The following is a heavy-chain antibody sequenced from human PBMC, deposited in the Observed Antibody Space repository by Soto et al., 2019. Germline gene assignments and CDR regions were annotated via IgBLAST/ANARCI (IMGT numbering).Heavy chain of an antibody. D-gene: IGHD3-10*01. CDR1: ADTFTGYT. CDR2: VIPILGAS. V-gene: IGHV1-69*08. CDR3: ARSRGSYYTNFDS. J-gene: IGHJ4*02. Sequence: QVQLVQSGAEVKKPGSSVKVSCKASADTFTGYTVTWARQAPGQGLEWVGRVIPILGASNFAQKFQGRVTISADKSADTAYMVLTGLTSEDTAVYYCARSRGSYYTNFDSWGQGTLVTVSS.